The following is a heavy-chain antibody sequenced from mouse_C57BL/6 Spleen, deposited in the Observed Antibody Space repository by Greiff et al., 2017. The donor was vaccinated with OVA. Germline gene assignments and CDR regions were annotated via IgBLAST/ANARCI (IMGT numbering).Heavy chain of an antibody. D-gene: IGHD1-1*01. J-gene: IGHJ1*03. V-gene: IGHV8-12*01. CDR3: ARDYYGSSFNV. CDR2: IYWDDDK. CDR1: GFSLSTSGMG. Sequence: QVTLKESGPGILQSSQTLSLTCSFSGFSLSTSGMGVSWIRQPSGKGLEWLAHIYWDDDKRYNPSLKSRLTISKDTSRNQVFLKITSVDTADTATYYCARDYYGSSFNVWGTGTTVTVSS.